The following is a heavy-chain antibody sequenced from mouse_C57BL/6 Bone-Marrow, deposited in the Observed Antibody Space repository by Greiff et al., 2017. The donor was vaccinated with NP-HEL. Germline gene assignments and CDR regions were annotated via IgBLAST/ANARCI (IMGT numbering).Heavy chain of an antibody. D-gene: IGHD1-1*01. J-gene: IGHJ2*01. CDR2: INPNNGGT. CDR3: ARSDIYVDY. Sequence: VQLQQSGPELVKPGASVKISCKASGYTFTDYYMNWVKQSHGKSLEWIGDINPNNGGTSYNQKFKGKATLTVDKSSSTAYMELRSLTSEDSAVYYCARSDIYVDYWGQGTTLTVSS. CDR1: GYTFTDYY. V-gene: IGHV1-26*01.